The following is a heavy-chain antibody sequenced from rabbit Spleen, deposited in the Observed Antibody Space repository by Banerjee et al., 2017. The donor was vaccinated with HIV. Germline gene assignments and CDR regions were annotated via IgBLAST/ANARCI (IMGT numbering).Heavy chain of an antibody. CDR1: GFSFSSRYY. J-gene: IGHJ4*01. V-gene: IGHV1S45*01. D-gene: IGHD4-1*01. CDR3: ARETSSGWGIVSFYFSL. CDR2: IDSGSSGDT. Sequence: QQQLVESGGGLVKPGASLTLTCTASGFSFSSRYYICWVRQAPGKGLEWIACIDSGSSGDTYYASWAKGRFTISKTSSTTVTLQMTSLTAADTATYFCARETSSGWGIVSFYFSLWGPGTLVTVS.